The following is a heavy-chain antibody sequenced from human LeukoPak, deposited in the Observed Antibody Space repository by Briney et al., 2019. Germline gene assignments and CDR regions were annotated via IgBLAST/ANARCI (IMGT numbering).Heavy chain of an antibody. CDR2: INPNSGGT. Sequence: GASVKVSCKASGYTFTGYYMHWVRQAPGQGLEWMGWINPNSGGTNYAQKFQGRVTMTRDTSISTAYMELSRLRSDDTAVYYCARDTEVAAAGLLPNWFDPWGQGTLVTVSS. CDR3: ARDTEVAAAGLLPNWFDP. J-gene: IGHJ5*02. CDR1: GYTFTGYY. V-gene: IGHV1-2*02. D-gene: IGHD6-13*01.